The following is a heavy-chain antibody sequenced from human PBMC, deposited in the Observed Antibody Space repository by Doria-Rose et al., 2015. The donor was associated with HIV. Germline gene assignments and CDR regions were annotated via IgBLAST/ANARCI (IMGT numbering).Heavy chain of an antibody. D-gene: IGHD1-1*01. CDR2: INHSGST. Sequence: QVQLQESGAGLVKPSETLSLTCAVFGGSFSGYYWSWIRQPPGKWLEWIGEINHSGSTNYKTSLKSRVNISLDTSKNLFSLKLSSVTAADTAVYYCARGLLRGGWNDVDYYYGMDVWGQGTTVTVSS. CDR1: GGSFSGYY. V-gene: IGHV4-34*01. J-gene: IGHJ6*02. CDR3: ARGLLRGGWNDVDYYYGMDV.